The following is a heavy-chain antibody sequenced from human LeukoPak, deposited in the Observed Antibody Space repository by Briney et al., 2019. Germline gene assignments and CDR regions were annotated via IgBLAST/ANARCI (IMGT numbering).Heavy chain of an antibody. CDR3: ARHNAHFDY. J-gene: IGHJ4*02. Sequence: SETLSLTCTVSGGSISSYYWSWIRQPPGQGLEWIGYIYYSGSTNYNPSLKSRVTISVDTSKNQFSLKLSSVTAADTAVYYCARHNAHFDYWGQGTLVTVSS. CDR1: GGSISSYY. D-gene: IGHD1-14*01. V-gene: IGHV4-59*01. CDR2: IYYSGST.